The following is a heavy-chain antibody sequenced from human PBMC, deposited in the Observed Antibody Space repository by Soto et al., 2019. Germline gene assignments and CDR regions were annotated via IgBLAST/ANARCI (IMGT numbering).Heavy chain of an antibody. Sequence: QVQLQQWGAGLLKPSETLSLTCAVYGGSFSGYYWSWIRQPPGKGLEWIGEINHSGSTNYNPSLKSRVTISVDTSKNQFSLKLSSVTAADTAVYYCARLVDTAIQNWFDPWGQGTLVTVSS. D-gene: IGHD5-18*01. J-gene: IGHJ5*02. CDR1: GGSFSGYY. CDR3: ARLVDTAIQNWFDP. CDR2: INHSGST. V-gene: IGHV4-34*01.